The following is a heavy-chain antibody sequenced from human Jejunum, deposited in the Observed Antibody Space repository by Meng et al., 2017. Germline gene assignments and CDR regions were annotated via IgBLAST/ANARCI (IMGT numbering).Heavy chain of an antibody. Sequence: QVHLQPWGAGLLKPSETLSLTCAVYGGSISGYFWSWIRQAPGEGLEWVGEFTRGGTTNYNPSLKSRVTISADTSKNQFSLTLSSVSAADTAVYYCARHEVDFDNWGQGTLVTVSS. CDR2: FTRGGTT. V-gene: IGHV4-34*02. D-gene: IGHD1-26*01. CDR1: GGSISGYF. J-gene: IGHJ4*02. CDR3: ARHEVDFDN.